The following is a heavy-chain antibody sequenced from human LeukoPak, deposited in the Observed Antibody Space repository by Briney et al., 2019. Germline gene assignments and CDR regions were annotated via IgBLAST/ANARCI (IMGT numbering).Heavy chain of an antibody. CDR3: ARDRGSGYDPGYFDY. D-gene: IGHD5-12*01. J-gene: IGHJ4*02. CDR1: GFTVXRXX. CDR2: IYSGDNT. Sequence: GGSLRLSCAVSGFTVXRXXXSXVXXXPGXXLXWXSIIYSGDNTYYADSVKGRFTISRDNSKNTLYLQMNSLRVEDTAVYYCARDRGSGYDPGYFDYWGQGTLVTVSS. V-gene: IGHV3-66*01.